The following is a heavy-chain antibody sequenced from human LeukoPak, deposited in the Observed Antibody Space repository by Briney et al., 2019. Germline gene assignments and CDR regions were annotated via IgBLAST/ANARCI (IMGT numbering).Heavy chain of an antibody. J-gene: IGHJ4*02. CDR2: INHSGST. D-gene: IGHD6-13*01. CDR3: ARAPRRSWYTY. V-gene: IGHV4-34*01. Sequence: EWIGEINHSGSTNYNPSLKSRVTISVDTSKNQFSLKLSSVTAADTAVYYCARAPRRSWYTYWGQGTLVTVSS.